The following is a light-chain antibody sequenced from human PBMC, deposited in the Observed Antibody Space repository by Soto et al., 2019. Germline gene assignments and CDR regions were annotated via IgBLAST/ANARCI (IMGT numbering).Light chain of an antibody. J-gene: IGLJ1*01. V-gene: IGLV1-44*01. CDR1: SSNIGSNT. Sequence: QSVLTQPPSASGTPGQRGTISCSGSSSNIGSNTVNWYQQLPGTAPKLLIYSNNQRPSGVPDRFSGSKSGTFASLAIRGLQSEDEADYYYATWDDSLNGPHYVFGKGTKVTLL. CDR3: ATWDDSLNGPHYV. CDR2: SNN.